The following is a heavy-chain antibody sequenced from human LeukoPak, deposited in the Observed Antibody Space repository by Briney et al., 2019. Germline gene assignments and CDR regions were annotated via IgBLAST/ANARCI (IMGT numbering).Heavy chain of an antibody. CDR2: ISTSGST. Sequence: SETLSLTCTVSGGSNSSYYWSWIRQPAGKGLESIGHISTSGSTNYNPSLKSRVTTSVDTSKNQFSLKLSSVTAADTAVYYCARVRDSDSSVLTRKRSYYFDYWGQGTLVTVSS. CDR1: GGSNSSYY. D-gene: IGHD3-22*01. CDR3: ARVRDSDSSVLTRKRSYYFDY. J-gene: IGHJ4*02. V-gene: IGHV4-4*07.